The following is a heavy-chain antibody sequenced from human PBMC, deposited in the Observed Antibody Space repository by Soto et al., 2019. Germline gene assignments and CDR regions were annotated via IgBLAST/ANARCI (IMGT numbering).Heavy chain of an antibody. Sequence: EVQLVESGGGLVKPGGSLRLSCAASGFPFNNAWMNWVRQAPGRGLEWVGRIKSKSAGGTTDYGAPVAGRFTISRDDSKNTIYLQMNSLKAEDTAVYYCTTAHGGKGWRLDYWGQGTLVTVSS. V-gene: IGHV3-15*07. CDR1: GFPFNNAW. CDR2: IKSKSAGGTT. D-gene: IGHD2-15*01. CDR3: TTAHGGKGWRLDY. J-gene: IGHJ4*02.